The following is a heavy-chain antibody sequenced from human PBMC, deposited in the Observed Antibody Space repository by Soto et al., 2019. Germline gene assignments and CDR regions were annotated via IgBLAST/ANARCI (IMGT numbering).Heavy chain of an antibody. CDR2: MYSGGST. V-gene: IGHV3-66*01. Sequence: GGSLRLSCAVSGFTVSTKYMSWVRQAPGKGLEWVSAMYSGGSTYYADSVKGRFTISRDNSKNTLYLQMNSLRAEDTALYYCARDNYNGRYLFDYWGQGTRVTVSS. CDR3: ARDNYNGRYLFDY. D-gene: IGHD1-26*01. J-gene: IGHJ4*02. CDR1: GFTVSTKY.